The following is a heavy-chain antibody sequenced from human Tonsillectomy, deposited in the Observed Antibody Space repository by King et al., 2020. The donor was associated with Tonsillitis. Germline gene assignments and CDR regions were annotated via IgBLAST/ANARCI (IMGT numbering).Heavy chain of an antibody. CDR1: GFSFSSYG. CDR3: AKDPYGSSGWYSDY. Sequence: VQLVESGGGVVQPGGSLRLSCAAFGFSFSSYGMHWVRQAPGKGLEWVAFIRYDGTNKDYAESVKGRFTISRDNSKNTLWLQMNSLRTEDTAVYYCAKDPYGSSGWYSDYWGQGTLVTVSS. CDR2: IRYDGTNK. J-gene: IGHJ4*02. D-gene: IGHD6-19*01. V-gene: IGHV3-30*02.